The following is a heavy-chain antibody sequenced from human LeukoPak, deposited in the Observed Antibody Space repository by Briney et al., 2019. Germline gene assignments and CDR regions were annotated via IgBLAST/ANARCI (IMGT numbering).Heavy chain of an antibody. CDR3: ARVRGPIYCSGGSCYSGFDY. CDR2: INPNSGGT. D-gene: IGHD2-15*01. Sequence: WASVKVSCKASGYTFTGYYMHWVRQAPGQGLEWMGWINPNSGGTNYAQKFQGRVTMTRDTSISTAYMELSRLRSDDTAVYYCARVRGPIYCSGGSCYSGFDYWGQGTLVTVSS. J-gene: IGHJ4*02. CDR1: GYTFTGYY. V-gene: IGHV1-2*02.